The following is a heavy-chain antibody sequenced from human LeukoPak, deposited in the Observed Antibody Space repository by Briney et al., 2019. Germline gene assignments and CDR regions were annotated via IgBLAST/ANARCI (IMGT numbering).Heavy chain of an antibody. V-gene: IGHV4-31*03. J-gene: IGHJ4*02. CDR1: GGSISSGGYY. CDR3: ARADSSSWSDFDY. CDR2: IYYSGST. Sequence: SETLSLTYTVSGGSISSGGYYWSWIRQHPGKGLEWIGYIYYSGSTYYNPSLKSRVTISVDTSKNQFSLKLSSVTAADTAVYYCARADSSSWSDFDYWGQGTLVTVSS. D-gene: IGHD6-13*01.